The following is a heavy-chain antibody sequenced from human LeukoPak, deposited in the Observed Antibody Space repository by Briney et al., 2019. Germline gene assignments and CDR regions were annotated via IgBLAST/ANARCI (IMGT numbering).Heavy chain of an antibody. J-gene: IGHJ3*02. D-gene: IGHD6-6*01. CDR1: GFTFSTYW. CDR3: AREYSSSSGRAFDI. CDR2: ISSSSSTI. V-gene: IGHV3-48*02. Sequence: GGPLRLSCAASGFTFSTYWMNWVRQAPGKGLQWFSYISSSSSTIYYADSVKGRFTISRDNAKNSLYLQMNSLRDEDTAVYYCAREYSSSSGRAFDIWGQGTMVTVSS.